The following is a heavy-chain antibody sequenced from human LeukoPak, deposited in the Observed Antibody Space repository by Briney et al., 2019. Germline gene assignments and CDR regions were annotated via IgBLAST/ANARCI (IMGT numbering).Heavy chain of an antibody. CDR2: TAYDGAEK. Sequence: GGSLRLSCAASGSTFSGHLLHWVRQAPGKELEWVGGTAYDGAEKYYADSVRGRFAIPRDNSKSTVYLEMNSLRPEDAAVYYCAREGDRHFTFDYWGRGTLVTVSS. CDR1: GSTFSGHL. J-gene: IGHJ4*02. V-gene: IGHV3-30*01. CDR3: AREGDRHFTFDY. D-gene: IGHD2/OR15-2a*01.